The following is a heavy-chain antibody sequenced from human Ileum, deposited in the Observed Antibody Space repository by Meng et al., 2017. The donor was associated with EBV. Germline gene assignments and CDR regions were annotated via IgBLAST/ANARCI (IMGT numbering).Heavy chain of an antibody. J-gene: IGHJ4*02. CDR2: ISAYNGNT. CDR3: ARVEVGITSGDY. CDR1: GYTFTNYG. V-gene: IGHV1-18*01. D-gene: IGHD1-26*01. Sequence: QAQLVQSGGEVKKPGASGKVSCKASGYTFTNYGITWVRQAPGQGLEWMGWISAYNGNTNYAQTLQDRLTMTTDTSTSTAYMELRSLRSDDTAVYYCARVEVGITSGDYWGQGTLVTVYS.